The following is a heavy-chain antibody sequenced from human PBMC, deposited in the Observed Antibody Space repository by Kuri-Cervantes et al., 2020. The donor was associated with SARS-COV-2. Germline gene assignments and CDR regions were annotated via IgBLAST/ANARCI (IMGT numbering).Heavy chain of an antibody. CDR2: INWNGGST. CDR3: ARDPTGVAGVGRFFDY. V-gene: IGHV3-20*04. Sequence: GESLKISCAASGFTFSAFTISWVRQAPGKGLEWVSGINWNGGSTGYADSVKGRFTISRDNAKNSLYLQMNNLRAEDTALYFCARDPTGVAGVGRFFDYWGQGALVTVSS. CDR1: GFTFSAFT. J-gene: IGHJ4*02. D-gene: IGHD6-19*01.